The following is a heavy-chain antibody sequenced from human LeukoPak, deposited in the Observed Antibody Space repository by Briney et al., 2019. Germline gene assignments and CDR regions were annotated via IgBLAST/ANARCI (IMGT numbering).Heavy chain of an antibody. Sequence: SGGSLRLSCAASGFTFSSYSMNWVRQAPGKGLEWVSSISSSSSYIYYADSVKGRFTISRDNAKNSLYLQMNSPRAEDTAVYYCARREVRGVIIIWGQGTLVTVSS. CDR3: ARREVRGVIII. V-gene: IGHV3-21*01. CDR2: ISSSSSYI. D-gene: IGHD3-10*01. CDR1: GFTFSSYS. J-gene: IGHJ4*02.